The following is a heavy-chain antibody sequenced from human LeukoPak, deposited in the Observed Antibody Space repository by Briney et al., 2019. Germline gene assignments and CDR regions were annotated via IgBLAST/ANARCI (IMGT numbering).Heavy chain of an antibody. CDR3: ARGLAVAGTVYGMDV. V-gene: IGHV4-59*01. CDR2: IYYSGST. J-gene: IGHJ6*02. Sequence: PSETLSLTCTVSGDSMSGYYWSWIRQPPGKGLEGIGYIYYSGSTNYNPSLKSRVTISVDTSKNQFSLKLSSVTAADTAVYYCARGLAVAGTVYGMDVWGQGTTVTVSS. CDR1: GDSMSGYY. D-gene: IGHD6-19*01.